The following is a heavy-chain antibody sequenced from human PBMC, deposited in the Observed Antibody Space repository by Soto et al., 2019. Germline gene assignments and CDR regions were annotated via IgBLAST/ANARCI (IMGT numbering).Heavy chain of an antibody. Sequence: ASVKVSCKTSGYTFNTYGINWVRQAPGQGLELMGWISAYDGKTTYAEKFQGRVTLTTDTSTSTAYMELRSLRSDDPAIYYCARDPHEFWTSYWFDPWGQGTTVTVSS. V-gene: IGHV1-18*01. CDR2: ISAYDGKT. CDR3: ARDPHEFWTSYWFDP. J-gene: IGHJ5*02. D-gene: IGHD3-3*01. CDR1: GYTFNTYG.